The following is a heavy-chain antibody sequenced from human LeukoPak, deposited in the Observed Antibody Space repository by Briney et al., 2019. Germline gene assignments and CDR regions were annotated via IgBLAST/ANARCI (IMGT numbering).Heavy chain of an antibody. CDR2: ISVYNGNT. Sequence: ASVKVSCKASGYTFTSHGITWVRQAPGQGLEWMGWISVYNGNTNYAQKVQARVTMTTDTSTSTAYMELRSLRSDDTAVYYCARGAGYCSGGSCYSGDYWGQGTLVTVSS. V-gene: IGHV1-18*01. J-gene: IGHJ4*02. CDR1: GYTFTSHG. D-gene: IGHD2-15*01. CDR3: ARGAGYCSGGSCYSGDY.